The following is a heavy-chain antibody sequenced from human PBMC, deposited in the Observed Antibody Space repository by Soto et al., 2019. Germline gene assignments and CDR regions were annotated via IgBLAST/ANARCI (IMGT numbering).Heavy chain of an antibody. V-gene: IGHV1-69*13. Sequence: SVKVSCKASGGTFSSYAISWVRQAPGQGLEWMGGIIPIFGTANYAQKFQGRVTITADESTSTAYMELSSLRSEDTAVYYCARGADTYYYDSSGYSIDYWGQATLVTVSS. D-gene: IGHD3-22*01. CDR1: GGTFSSYA. J-gene: IGHJ4*02. CDR2: IIPIFGTA. CDR3: ARGADTYYYDSSGYSIDY.